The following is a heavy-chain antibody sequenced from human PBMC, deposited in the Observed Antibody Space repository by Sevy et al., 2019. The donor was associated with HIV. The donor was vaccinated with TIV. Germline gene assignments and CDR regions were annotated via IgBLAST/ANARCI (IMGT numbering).Heavy chain of an antibody. J-gene: IGHJ3*02. CDR2: VYYTGGT. V-gene: IGHV4-59*08. Sequence: SETLSLTCTVSGGSINSDHWNWIRQPPVKGLEWIGYVYYTGGTNYNPSLKNRVTISVDRTKNQFSLKLTSVTAADTAVYYCARRNDFDIWGQGTMVTVSS. CDR1: GGSINSDH. CDR3: ARRNDFDI.